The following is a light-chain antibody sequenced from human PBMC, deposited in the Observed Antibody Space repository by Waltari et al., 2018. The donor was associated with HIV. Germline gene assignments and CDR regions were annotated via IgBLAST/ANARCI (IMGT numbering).Light chain of an antibody. Sequence: QSVLTQPPSASGTPGQRVTISCSGSSSNIGDNTVNWYQQLPGTAPKLLIYTKTQRPAGVPGRFSGSKSGTSASLAISGLQSEDEADYYGATWDDSLNGHVVFGGGTKLTVL. CDR1: SSNIGDNT. J-gene: IGLJ2*01. CDR2: TKT. V-gene: IGLV1-44*01. CDR3: ATWDDSLNGHVV.